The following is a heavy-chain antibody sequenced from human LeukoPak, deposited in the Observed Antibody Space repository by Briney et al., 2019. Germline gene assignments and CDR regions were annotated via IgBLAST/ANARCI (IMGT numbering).Heavy chain of an antibody. J-gene: IGHJ5*02. CDR1: GFTFSTYA. CDR3: AKDVSWNWFDP. V-gene: IGHV3-30*18. Sequence: PGRSLRLSCAASGFTFSTYAMHWVRQAPGKGLKWVAVISYDGSNKYYADSVKGRFTISRDNSKNTLYLQMNTLRAEDTAVYYCAKDVSWNWFDPWGQGTLVTVSS. CDR2: ISYDGSNK.